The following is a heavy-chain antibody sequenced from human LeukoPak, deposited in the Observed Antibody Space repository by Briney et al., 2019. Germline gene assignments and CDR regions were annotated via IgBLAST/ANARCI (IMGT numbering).Heavy chain of an antibody. CDR1: GGSISSSSYY. D-gene: IGHD6-19*01. Sequence: SKTLSLTCTVSGGSISSSSYYWGWIRQPPGKGLEWIGSIYYGGSTYCNPSLKSRVTISVDTSKNQFSLRLSSVTAADTAVYYCARRVLEAVTGTGGFGYWGQGTLVTVSS. J-gene: IGHJ4*02. CDR2: IYYGGST. V-gene: IGHV4-39*01. CDR3: ARRVLEAVTGTGGFGY.